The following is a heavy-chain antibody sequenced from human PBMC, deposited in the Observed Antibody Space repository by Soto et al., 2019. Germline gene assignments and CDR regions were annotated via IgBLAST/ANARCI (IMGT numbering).Heavy chain of an antibody. CDR2: MNPNSGNT. CDR1: GYTFTSYD. J-gene: IGHJ5*02. CDR3: ARRPGGSGSYYKDNWWFDP. Sequence: ASVNVSCKASGYTFTSYDINWVRQATGQGLEWMGWMNPNSGNTGYAQKFQGRVTMTRNTSISTAYMELSSLRSEDTAVYYCARRPGGSGSYYKDNWWFDPWGQGTLVTVSS. D-gene: IGHD3-10*01. V-gene: IGHV1-8*01.